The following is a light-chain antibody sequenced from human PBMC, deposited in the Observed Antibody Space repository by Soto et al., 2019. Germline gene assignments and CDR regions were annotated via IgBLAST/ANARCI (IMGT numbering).Light chain of an antibody. V-gene: IGLV2-14*01. CDR3: SSYRSDSVVL. J-gene: IGLJ3*02. CDR2: GVS. CDR1: SSDVGGYNY. Sequence: QSALTQPASVSGSPGQSITITYTGTSSDVGGYNYVSWYQQHPGKAPKLVIYGVSYRPSGVSGRFSGSKFQNTASLSISGLQPEDEADYYCSSYRSDSVVLFGGGTKLTVL.